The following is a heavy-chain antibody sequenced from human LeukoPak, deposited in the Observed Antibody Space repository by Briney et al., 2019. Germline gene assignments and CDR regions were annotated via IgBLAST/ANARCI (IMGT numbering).Heavy chain of an antibody. Sequence: SGGSLRLSCAASGFTFSNYAMSWVRQAPGKGLEWVSTISGSGVSTYHADSVKGRFTVSRDNSKNTLYLQLNSLRAEDTAVYYCAKGTNNYDYWGQGTLVAVSS. CDR3: AKGTNNYDY. D-gene: IGHD2-2*01. CDR1: GFTFSNYA. J-gene: IGHJ4*02. V-gene: IGHV3-23*01. CDR2: ISGSGVST.